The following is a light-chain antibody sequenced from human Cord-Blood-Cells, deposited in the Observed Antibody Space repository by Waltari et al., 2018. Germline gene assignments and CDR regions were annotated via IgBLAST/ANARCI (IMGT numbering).Light chain of an antibody. CDR1: TGAVTSGHY. CDR2: DTS. Sequence: QAVVTQEPSLTVSPGGIVTLTCGSSTGAVTSGHYPYWFQQKPGQAPRTLIYDTSNKHSWTPARFSGSLLGGKAALTLSGAQPEDEAEYYCLLSYSGANWVFGGGTKLTVL. CDR3: LLSYSGANWV. J-gene: IGLJ3*02. V-gene: IGLV7-46*01.